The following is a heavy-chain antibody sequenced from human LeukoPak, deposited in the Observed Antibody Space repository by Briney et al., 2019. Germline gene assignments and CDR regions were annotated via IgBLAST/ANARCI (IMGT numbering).Heavy chain of an antibody. J-gene: IGHJ6*02. CDR2: ISSSSSYI. CDR1: GFTFSSYS. V-gene: IGHV3-21*04. Sequence: GGSLRLSCAASGFTFSSYSMNWVRQAPGKGLEWVSSISSSSSYIYYADSVKGRFTISRDNAKNSLYLQMNSLRAEDTAVYYCARGLPNYYGMDVWGQGTTVTVSS. CDR3: ARGLPNYYGMDV.